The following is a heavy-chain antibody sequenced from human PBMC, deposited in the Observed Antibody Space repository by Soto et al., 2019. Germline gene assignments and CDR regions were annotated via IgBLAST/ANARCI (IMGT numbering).Heavy chain of an antibody. V-gene: IGHV1-24*01. J-gene: IGHJ5*02. CDR3: ATDRRIVGATTWGWGWFDP. CDR1: GYTLTELS. Sequence: QVQLVQSGAEVKKSGASVKVSCKVSGYTLTELSMHWVRQAPGKGLEWMGGFDPEDGETIYAQKFQGRVTMTEDTSTDTAYMELSSLRSEDTAVYYCATDRRIVGATTWGWGWFDPWGQGTLVTVSS. CDR2: FDPEDGET. D-gene: IGHD1-26*01.